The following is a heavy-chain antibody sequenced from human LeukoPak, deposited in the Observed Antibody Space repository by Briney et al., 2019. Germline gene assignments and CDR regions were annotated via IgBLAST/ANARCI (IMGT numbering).Heavy chain of an antibody. CDR2: IRYDGSNK. CDR1: GFTFSSYG. J-gene: IGHJ4*02. Sequence: GGSLRLSCAASGFTFSSYGMHWVRQAPGKGLEWVAFIRYDGSNKYYEDSVKGRFTISRDNSKNTLYLQMNSLRAEDTAVYYCAKGGSEDPDSSGYYSDYWGQGTLVTVSS. D-gene: IGHD3-22*01. CDR3: AKGGSEDPDSSGYYSDY. V-gene: IGHV3-30*02.